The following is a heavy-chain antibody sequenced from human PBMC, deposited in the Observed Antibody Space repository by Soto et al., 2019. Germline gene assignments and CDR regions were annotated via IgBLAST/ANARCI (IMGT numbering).Heavy chain of an antibody. CDR2: ISRSGRGNA. V-gene: IGHV3-23*01. J-gene: IGHJ4*02. CDR3: ARGRYLDSSDYCVANLPFDH. Sequence: PGGSLRLSCAASGFTFNSYVVTWVRQAPGEGLEWVSSISRSGRGNAYYADSMKGRFTISRDNSENTLFLQMNNLRDEDTALYYCARGRYLDSSDYCVANLPFDHWGLGTLVTVSS. CDR1: GFTFNSYV. D-gene: IGHD3-22*01.